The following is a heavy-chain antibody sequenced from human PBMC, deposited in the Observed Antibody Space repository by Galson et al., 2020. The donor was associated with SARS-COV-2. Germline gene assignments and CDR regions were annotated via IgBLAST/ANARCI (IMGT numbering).Heavy chain of an antibody. CDR3: ARDLTPFYDSSGYNDTPDY. CDR2: IWYDGSNK. Sequence: GESLKISCAASGFTFSSYGMHWVRQAPGKGLEWVAVIWYDGSNKYYADSVKGRFTISRDNSKNTLYLQMNSLRAEDTAVYYCARDLTPFYDSSGYNDTPDYWGQGTLVTVSS. CDR1: GFTFSSYG. D-gene: IGHD3-22*01. J-gene: IGHJ4*02. V-gene: IGHV3-33*01.